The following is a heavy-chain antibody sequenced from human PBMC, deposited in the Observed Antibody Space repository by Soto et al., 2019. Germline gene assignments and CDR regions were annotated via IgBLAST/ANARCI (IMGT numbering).Heavy chain of an antibody. CDR2: IYYSGST. CDR3: ARGYYGSGNYYNPTVGMDV. D-gene: IGHD3-10*01. Sequence: QVQLQESGPGLVKPSQTLSLTCTVSGGSISSGGYYWSWIRQHPGKGLEWIGYIYYSGSTYYNPSLKSRVTISVVTSKNQFSLKLSSVTAADTAVYWCARGYYGSGNYYNPTVGMDVWGQGTTVTVSS. V-gene: IGHV4-31*03. CDR1: GGSISSGGYY. J-gene: IGHJ6*02.